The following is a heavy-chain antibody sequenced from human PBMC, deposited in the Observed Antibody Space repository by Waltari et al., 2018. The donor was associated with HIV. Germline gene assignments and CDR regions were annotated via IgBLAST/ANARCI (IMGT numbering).Heavy chain of an antibody. CDR1: GFTFNRYA. CDR2: ITDTGEST. D-gene: IGHD3-9*01. CDR3: AKKFGHYDLLTAFDY. Sequence: VELLESGGGLEQPGGSLRLSCAASGFTFNRYAMAWVRQAPGKGLEWVSLITDTGESTYYADSVKDRFTISRDNAKKTVYLHMNGLRAEDTAVYYCAKKFGHYDLLTAFDYWGQGTLVIVSS. V-gene: IGHV3-23*01. J-gene: IGHJ4*02.